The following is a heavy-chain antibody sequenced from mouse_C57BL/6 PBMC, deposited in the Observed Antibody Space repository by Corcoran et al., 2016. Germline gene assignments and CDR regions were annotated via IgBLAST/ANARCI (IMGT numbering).Heavy chain of an antibody. D-gene: IGHD1-1*01. CDR2: INPSNGGT. Sequence: QVQLQQPGTELVKPGASVKLSCKASGYTFTSYWMHWVKQRPGQGLEWIGNINPSNGGTNSNEKFKSKATLTVDKSSSTAYMQLSSLTSEDSAVYYCARSGSSYVWAMDYWGQGTSVTVSS. CDR3: ARSGSSYVWAMDY. V-gene: IGHV1-53*01. J-gene: IGHJ4*01. CDR1: GYTFTSYW.